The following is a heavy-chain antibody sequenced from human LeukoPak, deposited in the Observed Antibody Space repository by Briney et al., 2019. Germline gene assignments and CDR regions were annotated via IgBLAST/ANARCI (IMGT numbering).Heavy chain of an antibody. Sequence: SETLSLTCAVYGGSFSGYYWSWNRQPPGKGLEWIGEINHSGSTNYNPSLKSRVTISVDTSKNQFSLKLSSVTAADTAVYYCARRGYCSSTSCYRPFDYWGQGTLVTVSS. CDR1: GGSFSGYY. D-gene: IGHD2-2*01. CDR3: ARRGYCSSTSCYRPFDY. V-gene: IGHV4-34*01. J-gene: IGHJ4*02. CDR2: INHSGST.